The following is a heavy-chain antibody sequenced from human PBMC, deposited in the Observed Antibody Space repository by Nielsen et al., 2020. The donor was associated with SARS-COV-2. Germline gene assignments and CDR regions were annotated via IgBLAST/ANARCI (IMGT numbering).Heavy chain of an antibody. Sequence: LSLTCAASGFTFSSYAMSWVRQAPGKGLEWISAISGSGGSTYYADSVKGRFTISRDNSKNTLYLQMNSLRAEDTAVYYCAKDMGVTMIVVALDYWGQGTLVTVSS. CDR2: ISGSGGST. D-gene: IGHD3-22*01. V-gene: IGHV3-23*01. CDR1: GFTFSSYA. CDR3: AKDMGVTMIVVALDY. J-gene: IGHJ4*02.